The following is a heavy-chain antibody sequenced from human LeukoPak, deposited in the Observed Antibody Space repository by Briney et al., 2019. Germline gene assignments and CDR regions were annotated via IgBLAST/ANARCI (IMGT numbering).Heavy chain of an antibody. D-gene: IGHD6-19*01. V-gene: IGHV1-2*02. CDR3: ARVRVGSSGLDY. J-gene: IGHJ4*02. Sequence: SSVKVSCKASGYTFTGYYMHWVRQAPGQGLEWMGWINPNSGGTNYAQKFQGRVTMTRDTSISTAYMELSRLRSDDTAVYYCARVRVGSSGLDYWGQGTLVTVSS. CDR1: GYTFTGYY. CDR2: INPNSGGT.